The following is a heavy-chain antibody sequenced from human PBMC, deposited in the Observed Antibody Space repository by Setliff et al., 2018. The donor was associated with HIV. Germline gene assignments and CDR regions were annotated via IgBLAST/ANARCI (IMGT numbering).Heavy chain of an antibody. V-gene: IGHV4-61*09. CDR2: IHTSGST. CDR1: GGSISSGRYY. CDR3: ARVGYHGSGRYSFDY. D-gene: IGHD3-10*01. J-gene: IGHJ4*02. Sequence: TLSLTCTVSGGSISSGRYYWSWIRQPAGKGLEWIGHIHTSGSTKYNPSLNSRVTISADTSKNPFSLNLSSVTAAETAVYYCARVGYHGSGRYSFDYWGQGTRGTVS.